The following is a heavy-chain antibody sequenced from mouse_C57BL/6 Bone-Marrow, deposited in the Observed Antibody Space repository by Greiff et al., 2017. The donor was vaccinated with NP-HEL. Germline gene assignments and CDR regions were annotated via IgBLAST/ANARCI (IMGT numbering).Heavy chain of an antibody. CDR1: GYTFTDYN. D-gene: IGHD2-5*01. J-gene: IGHJ3*01. V-gene: IGHV1-22*01. CDR2: INPNNGGT. Sequence: VQLQQSGPELVKPGASVKMSCKASGYTFTDYNMHWVKQSHGKSLEWIGYINPNNGGTSYNQKFKGKATLTVDKSSSTAYMELRSLTSEDSAVYSCARSPLYSNYLLAYWGQGTLVTVSA. CDR3: ARSPLYSNYLLAY.